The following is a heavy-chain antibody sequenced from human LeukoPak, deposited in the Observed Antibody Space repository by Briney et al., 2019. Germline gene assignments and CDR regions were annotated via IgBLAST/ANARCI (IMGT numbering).Heavy chain of an antibody. Sequence: PGGSLRLSCEASEFTLKDYWMHWVRQGPGKGLVWVSRINSDGSSASYADSVKGRFTISRDNSKNTLYLQMNSLRAEDTAVYYCAKFSSSWHFDYWGQGTLVTVSS. V-gene: IGHV3-74*01. CDR3: AKFSSSWHFDY. CDR2: INSDGSSA. J-gene: IGHJ4*02. D-gene: IGHD6-13*01. CDR1: EFTLKDYW.